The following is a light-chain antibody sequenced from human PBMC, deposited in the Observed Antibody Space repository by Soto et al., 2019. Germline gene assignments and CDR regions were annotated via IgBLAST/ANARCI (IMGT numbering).Light chain of an antibody. V-gene: IGLV2-11*01. CDR2: DVS. J-gene: IGLJ1*01. CDR1: SSDVGRYSY. Sequence: QSALTQPRSVSGSPGQSVSISCTGTSSDVGRYSYVSWYQQHPGKAPKLMIYDVSERPSGVPDRFSGSTSGSTASLTISGLQTEDEADYYCCSYVGASIYVFGTGTKLTVL. CDR3: CSYVGASIYV.